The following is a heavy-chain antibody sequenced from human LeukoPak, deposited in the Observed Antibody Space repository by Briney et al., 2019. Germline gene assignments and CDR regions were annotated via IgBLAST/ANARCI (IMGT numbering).Heavy chain of an antibody. J-gene: IGHJ3*02. CDR2: IIPILGIA. CDR1: GYTFTSYG. D-gene: IGHD3-22*01. V-gene: IGHV1-69*04. Sequence: SVKVSCKASGYTFTSYGISWVRQAPGQGLEWMGRIIPILGIANYAQKFQGRVTITADKSTSTAYMELSSLRSEDTAVYYCARALYYDSSGYYNPDAFDIWGQGTMVTVSS. CDR3: ARALYYDSSGYYNPDAFDI.